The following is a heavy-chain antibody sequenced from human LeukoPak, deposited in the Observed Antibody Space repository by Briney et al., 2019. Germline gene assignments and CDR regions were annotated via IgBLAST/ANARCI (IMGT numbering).Heavy chain of an antibody. J-gene: IGHJ4*02. CDR2: IYYSGST. CDR1: GGSFSGYY. V-gene: IGHV4-34*01. D-gene: IGHD3-22*01. CDR3: ARQTRRYDSSGYRYFDY. Sequence: PSETLSLTCAVYGGSFSGYYWSWIRQPPGKGLEWIGSIYYSGSTYYNPSLKSRVTISVDTSKNQFSLKLSSVTAADTAVYYCARQTRRYDSSGYRYFDYWGQGTLVTVSS.